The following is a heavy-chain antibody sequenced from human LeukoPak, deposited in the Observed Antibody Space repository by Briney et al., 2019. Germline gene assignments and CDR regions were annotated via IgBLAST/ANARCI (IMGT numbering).Heavy chain of an antibody. CDR1: GFNFRSYW. Sequence: GGSLRLSCATSGFNFRSYWMSRVRQAPGKGLEWVANIKQDGSEKNYVDSVKGRFTISRDNAKNSLYLEMNSLRAEDTAVYYCYCAAEDYWGQGTLVTVSS. D-gene: IGHD2-15*01. J-gene: IGHJ4*02. CDR3: YCAAEDY. CDR2: IKQDGSEK. V-gene: IGHV3-7*01.